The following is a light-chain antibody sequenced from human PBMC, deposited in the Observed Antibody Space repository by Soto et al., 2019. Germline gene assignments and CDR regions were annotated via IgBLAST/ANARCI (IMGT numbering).Light chain of an antibody. J-gene: IGKJ4*01. CDR1: QSVSSN. CDR3: QQYNNWPLLT. Sequence: EIVMTQSPATLSVSPGERATLSCRASQSVSSNLAWYQQKPGQTPRLLIYGASTRATGIPARFSGSGSGTEFTLTISILQSENFAVYYCQQYNNWPLLTFGGGTKVEIK. CDR2: GAS. V-gene: IGKV3-15*01.